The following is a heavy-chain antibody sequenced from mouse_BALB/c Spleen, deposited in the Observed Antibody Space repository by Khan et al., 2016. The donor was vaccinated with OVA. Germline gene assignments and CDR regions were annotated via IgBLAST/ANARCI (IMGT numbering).Heavy chain of an antibody. V-gene: IGHV3-2*02. CDR3: ARGNYYGYYFDD. D-gene: IGHD1-1*01. Sequence: VQLKESGPGLVKPSQSLSLTCTVTGYSITSGYAWNWIRQFPGNKLEWMGYISYSGGTSYNPSLKSRISITRDTSKNQFFLQLNSVTTEDTATYYCARGNYYGYYFDDWGQGTTLTVSS. CDR2: ISYSGGT. J-gene: IGHJ2*01. CDR1: GYSITSGYA.